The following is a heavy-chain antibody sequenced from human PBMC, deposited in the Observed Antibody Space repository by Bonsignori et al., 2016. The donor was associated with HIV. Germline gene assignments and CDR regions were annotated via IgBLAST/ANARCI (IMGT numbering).Heavy chain of an antibody. Sequence: PGKGLEWIGSIYHSGSTYYNPSLKSRVTISVDTSKNQFSLKLSSVTAADTAVYYCARPIVGATSVFDPWGQGTLVTVSS. CDR2: IYHSGST. J-gene: IGHJ5*02. CDR3: ARPIVGATSVFDP. D-gene: IGHD1-26*01. V-gene: IGHV4-38-2*01.